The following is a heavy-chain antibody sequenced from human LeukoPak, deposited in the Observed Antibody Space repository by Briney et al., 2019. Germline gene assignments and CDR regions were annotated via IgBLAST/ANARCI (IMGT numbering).Heavy chain of an antibody. CDR1: GFTFSSYW. V-gene: IGHV3-7*01. D-gene: IGHD6-19*01. J-gene: IGHJ6*02. Sequence: GGSLRLSCAASGFTFSSYWMSWVRQAPGKGLEWVANIKQDGSEKYYVDSVKGRFTISRDNVKNSLYLQMNSLRAEDTAVYYCARDSSGWYLYYYGMDVWGQGTTVTVSS. CDR3: ARDSSGWYLYYYGMDV. CDR2: IKQDGSEK.